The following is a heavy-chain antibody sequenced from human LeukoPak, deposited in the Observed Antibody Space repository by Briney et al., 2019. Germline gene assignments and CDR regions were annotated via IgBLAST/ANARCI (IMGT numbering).Heavy chain of an antibody. V-gene: IGHV3-48*04. CDR2: IRGSGPGSGSGT. D-gene: IGHD7-27*01. CDR1: GFTFSDYS. Sequence: GGSLRLSCATSGFTFSDYSMNWVRQAPGKGLQWISNIRGSGPGSGSGTYYADSVKGRFIISRDTAKNSVYLQMNSLRAEDSAFYYCARDLNWGFDYWGQEALVTVSS. CDR3: ARDLNWGFDY. J-gene: IGHJ4*02.